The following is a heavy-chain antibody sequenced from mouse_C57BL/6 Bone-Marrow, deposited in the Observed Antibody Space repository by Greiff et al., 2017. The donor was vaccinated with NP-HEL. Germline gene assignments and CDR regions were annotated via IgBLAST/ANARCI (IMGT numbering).Heavy chain of an antibody. CDR1: GYTFTDYN. Sequence: VQLQQSGPELVKPGASVKIPCKASGYTFTDYNMDWVKQSHGKSLEWIGDINPNNGGTIYNQKFKGKATLTVDKSSSTAYMELRSLTSEDTAVYYCARSSTTVLGDFDDWGQGTTLTVSS. CDR2: INPNNGGT. CDR3: ARSSTTVLGDFDD. J-gene: IGHJ2*01. D-gene: IGHD1-1*01. V-gene: IGHV1-18*01.